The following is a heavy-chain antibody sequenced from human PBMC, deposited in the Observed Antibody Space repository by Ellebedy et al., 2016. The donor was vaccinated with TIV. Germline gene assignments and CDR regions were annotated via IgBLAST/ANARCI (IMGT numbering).Heavy chain of an antibody. CDR2: IYPGDSDT. J-gene: IGHJ4*02. CDR3: ARHAERFGELLDY. Sequence: GESLKISXKGSGYSFTSYWIGWVRQMPGKGLEWMGIIYPGDSDTRYSPSFQGQVTISADKSISTAYLQWSSLKASDTAMYYCARHAERFGELLDYWGQGTLVTVSS. CDR1: GYSFTSYW. D-gene: IGHD3-10*01. V-gene: IGHV5-51*01.